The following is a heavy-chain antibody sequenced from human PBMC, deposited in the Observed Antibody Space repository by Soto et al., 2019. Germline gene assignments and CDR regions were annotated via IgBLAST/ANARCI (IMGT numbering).Heavy chain of an antibody. J-gene: IGHJ6*02. CDR1: GGSMSRDW. CDR3: ARGHPREVGILTGYAMDV. V-gene: IGHV4-59*12. Sequence: PETRCVRSSVSGGSMSRDWWILIRQPPGKGLEWIGYIYYSGSTNYNPSLKSRVTISVDTSKNQFSLKLSSVTAADTAVYYCARGHPREVGILTGYAMDVWGQGTTVT. CDR2: IYYSGST. D-gene: IGHD3-9*01.